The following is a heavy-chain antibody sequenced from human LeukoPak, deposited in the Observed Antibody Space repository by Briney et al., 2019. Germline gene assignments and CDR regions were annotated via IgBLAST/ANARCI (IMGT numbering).Heavy chain of an antibody. CDR3: AREVDYDFWSGYLYYYYMDV. CDR1: GYTFTSYG. Sequence: ASVKVSCKASGYTFTSYGISWVRQAPGQGLEWMGWISAYNGNTNYAQKLQGRVTMTTDTSTSTAYMELRSLRSDDTAAYYCAREVDYDFWSGYLYYYYMDVWGKGTTVTVSS. CDR2: ISAYNGNT. J-gene: IGHJ6*03. D-gene: IGHD3-3*01. V-gene: IGHV1-18*01.